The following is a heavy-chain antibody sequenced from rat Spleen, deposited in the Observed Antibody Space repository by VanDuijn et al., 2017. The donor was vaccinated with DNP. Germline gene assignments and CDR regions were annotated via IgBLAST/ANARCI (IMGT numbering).Heavy chain of an antibody. CDR3: ARNYGGYRPWDY. V-gene: IGHV5-31*01. Sequence: EVQLVESGGGLVQPGRSLKLSCVASGFTFNNYWMAWIRQVPGKGLEWVASITTNGGTTYYPDSVKGRFTISRDNAKSTLYLQMDSLRSEDTATYFCARNYGGYRPWDYWGQGVMVTVSS. J-gene: IGHJ2*01. CDR2: ITTNGGTT. D-gene: IGHD1-11*01. CDR1: GFTFNNYW.